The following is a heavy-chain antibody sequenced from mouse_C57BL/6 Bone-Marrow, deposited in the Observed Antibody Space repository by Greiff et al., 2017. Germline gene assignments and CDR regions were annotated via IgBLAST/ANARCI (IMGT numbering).Heavy chain of an antibody. V-gene: IGHV1-42*01. CDR2: INPSTGGT. Sequence: VQLQQSGPELVKPGASVKISCKASGYSFTGYYMNWVKQSPEKSLEWLGEINPSTGGTTYNQKFKAQATLTVDKSSSTAYMQLKSLTSEDSAVYYCAREGDYYGSLYFDVWGTGTTVTVSS. J-gene: IGHJ1*03. D-gene: IGHD1-1*01. CDR3: AREGDYYGSLYFDV. CDR1: GYSFTGYY.